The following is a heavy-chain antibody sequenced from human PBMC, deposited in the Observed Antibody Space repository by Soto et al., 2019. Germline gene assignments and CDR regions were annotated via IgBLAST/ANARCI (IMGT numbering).Heavy chain of an antibody. V-gene: IGHV1-8*01. CDR3: ARCDFGDYARFYY. CDR1: GYTFTSHD. J-gene: IGHJ4*02. CDR2: MNPNSGNT. D-gene: IGHD4-17*01. Sequence: QVQLVQSGAEVKKSGASVKVSCKASGYTFTSHDINWVRQATGQGLEWMGWMNPNSGNTGYAQKYHGRGTMTRITSRSTAYMELSSIRSEVTAVYYFARCDFGDYARFYYWGQGTLFNVSS.